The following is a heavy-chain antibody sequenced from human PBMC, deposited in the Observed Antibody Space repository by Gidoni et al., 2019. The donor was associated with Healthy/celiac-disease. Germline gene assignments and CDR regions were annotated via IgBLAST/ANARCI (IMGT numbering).Heavy chain of an antibody. D-gene: IGHD5-18*01. CDR3: AKVLFPGIQLPTNYYFDY. CDR1: GFTFSSYA. Sequence: EVQLLESGGGLVQPGGSLRLSCAASGFTFSSYALSWVRQAPGKGLEWVSAISGSGGSTYYADSVKGRFTISRDNSKNTLYLQMNSLRAEDTAVYYCAKVLFPGIQLPTNYYFDYWGQGTLVTVSS. J-gene: IGHJ4*02. CDR2: ISGSGGST. V-gene: IGHV3-23*01.